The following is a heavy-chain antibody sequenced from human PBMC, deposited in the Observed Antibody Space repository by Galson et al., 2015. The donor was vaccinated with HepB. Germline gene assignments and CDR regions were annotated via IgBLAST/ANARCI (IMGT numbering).Heavy chain of an antibody. Sequence: SLRLSCAASGFTFSRYGMHWVRQAPGKGLEWVAVISYDGTNKYYGDSVKDRFSISRDNSKNTLYLQVNSLRPEDTAVYFCAKESLGQLWHNYFDYWGQGSLVTVSS. CDR3: AKESLGQLWHNYFDY. CDR2: ISYDGTNK. J-gene: IGHJ4*02. D-gene: IGHD5-18*01. V-gene: IGHV3-30*18. CDR1: GFTFSRYG.